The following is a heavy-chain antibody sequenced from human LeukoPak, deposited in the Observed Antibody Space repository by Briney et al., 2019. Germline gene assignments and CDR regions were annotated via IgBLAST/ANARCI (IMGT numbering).Heavy chain of an antibody. V-gene: IGHV4-59*01. CDR2: IYYSGST. J-gene: IGHJ6*03. D-gene: IGHD3-9*01. CDR1: GGSISSYY. Sequence: SETLSLTCTVSGGSISSYYWSWIRQPPGKGVEWIGYIYYSGSTNYNPSLKSRVTISVDTSKNQFSLKLSSVTAADTAVYYCARYYDTFWPNLYYYMDVWGKGTTVTVSS. CDR3: ARYYDTFWPNLYYYMDV.